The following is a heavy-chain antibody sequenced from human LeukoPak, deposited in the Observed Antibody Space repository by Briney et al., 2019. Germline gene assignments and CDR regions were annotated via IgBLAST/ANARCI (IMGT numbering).Heavy chain of an antibody. CDR2: IYYSGST. Sequence: PSETLSLACTVSGGSVSSGNYYWSWIRQPPGRGLEWFGYIYYSGSTNYNPSLKSRVTISVDTSKNRFSLKLSSMTAADTAVYYCASLAVAADYYYYGMDVWGKGTTVTVSS. CDR3: ASLAVAADYYYYGMDV. J-gene: IGHJ6*04. V-gene: IGHV4-61*01. CDR1: GGSVSSGNYY. D-gene: IGHD2-15*01.